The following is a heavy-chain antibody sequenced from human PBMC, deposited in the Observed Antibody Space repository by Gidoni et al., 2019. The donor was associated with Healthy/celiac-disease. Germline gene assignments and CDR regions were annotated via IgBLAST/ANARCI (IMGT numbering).Heavy chain of an antibody. D-gene: IGHD4-17*01. CDR1: GFTFSSYG. V-gene: IGHV3-30*18. J-gene: IGHJ4*02. CDR3: AKALRGPTVFPPSGY. CDR2: ISYDGSNK. Sequence: QVQLVESGGGVVKPGRSLRLSCAASGFTFSSYGMHWVRQAPGKGLAWVAVISYDGSNKYYADSVKGRFTISRDNSKNTLYLQMNSLRAEDTAVDYCAKALRGPTVFPPSGYWGQGTLVTVSS.